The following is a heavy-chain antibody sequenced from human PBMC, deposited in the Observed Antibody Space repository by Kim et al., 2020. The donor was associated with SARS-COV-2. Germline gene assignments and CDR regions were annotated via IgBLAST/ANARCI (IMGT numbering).Heavy chain of an antibody. CDR3: AREVYSDSSGYYYWAFDV. J-gene: IGHJ3*01. V-gene: IGHV4-39*07. D-gene: IGHD3-22*01. Sequence: KSRVTKSIDTSKNQFSLKLSSVTAADTAMYYCAREVYSDSSGYYYWAFDVWGQGTMVTVSS.